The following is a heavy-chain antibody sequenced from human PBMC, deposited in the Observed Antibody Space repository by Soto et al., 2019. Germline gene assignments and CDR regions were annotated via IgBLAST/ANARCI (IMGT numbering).Heavy chain of an antibody. D-gene: IGHD1-20*01. V-gene: IGHV1-24*01. CDR2: FDPEDGET. J-gene: IGHJ6*03. CDR3: ATRKDARTYKMNYYYSYLVV. CDR1: GYTLTELS. Sequence: QVQLVQSGAEVKKPGASVKVSCKVSGYTLTELSMHWVRQAPGKGLEWMGGFDPEDGETVYTQKFQGRVTMTEDTSTNTAYMELSSLRSQDTAVYYCATRKDARTYKMNYYYSYLVVWCKGTAVTVTS.